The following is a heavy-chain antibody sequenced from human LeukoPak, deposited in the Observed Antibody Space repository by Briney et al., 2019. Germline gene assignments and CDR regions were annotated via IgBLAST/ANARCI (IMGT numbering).Heavy chain of an antibody. CDR2: IYSGGST. CDR3: ARGGRYLSAFDI. V-gene: IGHV3-53*01. Sequence: GGSLRLSCAASGFTVSSNYMSWVRQAPGKGLEWVSIIYSGGSTFYADSVKGRFTISRDNSKNTLYLQMNSLRAEDTAVYYCARGGRYLSAFDIWGQGIMVTVSS. CDR1: GFTVSSNY. J-gene: IGHJ3*02. D-gene: IGHD1-26*01.